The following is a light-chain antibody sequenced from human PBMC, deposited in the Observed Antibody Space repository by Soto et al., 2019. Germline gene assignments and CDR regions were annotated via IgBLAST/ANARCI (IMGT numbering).Light chain of an antibody. J-gene: IGKJ4*01. CDR2: GAS. CDR1: QSVSSSY. CDR3: QQDGSSPIT. Sequence: EIVLTESPGAPSWSTGERATLSYRASQSVSSSYLAWYQQKPGQAPRLLIYGASSKATGIPDRFSGSGSGTDCTLTISRLEPEGFAVYYCQQDGSSPITCGGGNKVEIK. V-gene: IGKV3-20*01.